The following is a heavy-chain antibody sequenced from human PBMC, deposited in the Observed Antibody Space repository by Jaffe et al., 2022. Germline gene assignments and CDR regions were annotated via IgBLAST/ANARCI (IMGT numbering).Heavy chain of an antibody. D-gene: IGHD3-10*01. V-gene: IGHV4-59*01. J-gene: IGHJ4*02. CDR2: IYYSGST. Sequence: QVQLQESGPGLVKPSETLSLTCTVSGGSISSYYWSWIRQPPGKGLEWIGYIYYSGSTNYNPSLKSRVTISVDTSKNQFSLKLSSVTAADTAVYYCARGVGMATVYFDYWGQGTLVTVSS. CDR3: ARGVGMATVYFDY. CDR1: GGSISSYY.